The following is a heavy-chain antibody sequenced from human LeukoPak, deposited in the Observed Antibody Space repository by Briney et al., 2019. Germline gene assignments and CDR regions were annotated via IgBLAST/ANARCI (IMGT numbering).Heavy chain of an antibody. CDR2: INSDGSST. CDR1: GFTFSSYW. J-gene: IGHJ3*02. CDR3: AREPTNYDFRSGYCDAFDI. Sequence: GGSLRLSCAASGFTFSSYWMHWVRQAPGKGLVWVSCINSDGSSTSYADSVKGRFTISRDNAKNTLYLQMNSLRAEDTAVYYCAREPTNYDFRSGYCDAFDIWGQGTMVTVSS. D-gene: IGHD3-3*01. V-gene: IGHV3-74*01.